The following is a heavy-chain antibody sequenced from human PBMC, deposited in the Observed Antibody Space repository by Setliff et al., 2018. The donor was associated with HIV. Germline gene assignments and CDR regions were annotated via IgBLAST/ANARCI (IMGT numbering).Heavy chain of an antibody. J-gene: IGHJ6*03. Sequence: PGGSLRLSCRASGLSFVEYGMNWVRQRPGKGLEWVSGINWDGRKVSYVDSVKGRFTISRDNAKNSLYLQMNSLRAEDTAVYYCARWGHCTNGVCFPRNDNYYYYYMDVWGKGAMVTVSS. D-gene: IGHD2-8*01. CDR1: GLSFVEYG. V-gene: IGHV3-20*04. CDR2: INWDGRKV. CDR3: ARWGHCTNGVCFPRNDNYYYYYMDV.